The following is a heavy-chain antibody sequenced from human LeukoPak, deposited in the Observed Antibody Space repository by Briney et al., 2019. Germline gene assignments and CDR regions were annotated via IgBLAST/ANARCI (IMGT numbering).Heavy chain of an antibody. V-gene: IGHV4-4*02. J-gene: IGHJ1*01. CDR3: ARNGGHNQEH. Sequence: SETLSLTCDVSGASISRGSWWSWVRQPPGKGLEWIGESSHSGITNLNLSLKSRVTISVDKSRNQFSLNLISVTAADTAVYFCARNGGHNQEHWGQGTLVTVSS. CDR2: SSHSGIT. D-gene: IGHD1-1*01. CDR1: GASISRGSW.